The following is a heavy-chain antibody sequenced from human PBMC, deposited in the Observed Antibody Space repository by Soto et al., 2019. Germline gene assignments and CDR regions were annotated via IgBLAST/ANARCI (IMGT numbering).Heavy chain of an antibody. J-gene: IGHJ6*02. CDR2: ISGSGGST. Sequence: PGGSLRLSCAASGFTFSSYAMSWVRQAPGKGLEWVSAISGSGGSTYYADSVKGRFTISRDNSKNTLYLQMNSLRAEDTAVYYCAKERGLDSSNFYYYYGMDVWGQGTTVTVSS. CDR1: GFTFSSYA. D-gene: IGHD6-13*01. V-gene: IGHV3-23*01. CDR3: AKERGLDSSNFYYYYGMDV.